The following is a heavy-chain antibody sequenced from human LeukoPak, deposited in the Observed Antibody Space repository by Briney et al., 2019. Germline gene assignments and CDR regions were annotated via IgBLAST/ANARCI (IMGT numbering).Heavy chain of an antibody. CDR2: IYFSGTT. CDR1: GYSISNAYY. CDR3: ARDRIQPDDAFDL. V-gene: IGHV4-38-2*02. D-gene: IGHD5-18*01. Sequence: SETLSLTCSVSGYSISNAYYWGWIRPPPGKGLEWIGSIYFSGTTYYNPSLKSRVTISVDTSKNPFSLKLSSVTAADTAVYYCARDRIQPDDAFDLWGQGTMVTVSS. J-gene: IGHJ3*01.